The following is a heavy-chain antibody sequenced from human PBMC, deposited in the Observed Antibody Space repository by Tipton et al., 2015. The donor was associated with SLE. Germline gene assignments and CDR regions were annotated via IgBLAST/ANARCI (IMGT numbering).Heavy chain of an antibody. D-gene: IGHD3-16*01. CDR3: ARVRRGGAMDIFDY. V-gene: IGHV4-30-2*04. CDR2: YLCGTT. J-gene: IGHJ4*02. Sequence: YLCGTTYYNPSLKSRLIISVDTSKNQFSLKLSSVTAADTAVYYCARVRRGGAMDIFDYWGQGALVTASS.